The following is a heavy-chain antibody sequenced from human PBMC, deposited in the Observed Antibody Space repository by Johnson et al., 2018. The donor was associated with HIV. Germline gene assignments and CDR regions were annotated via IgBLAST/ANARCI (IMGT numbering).Heavy chain of an antibody. D-gene: IGHD4-23*01. CDR2: ISYDGSNK. Sequence: QVQLVESGGGVVQPGRSLRLSCVASGFTFSSYAMHWVRQAPGKGLEWVAVISYDGSNKYYADSVKGRFTISRDNSKNTLYLQMNSLRAEDTAVYYCARESRTTVVIRGGAFDIWGQGAMVTVSS. J-gene: IGHJ3*02. CDR1: GFTFSSYA. CDR3: ARESRTTVVIRGGAFDI. V-gene: IGHV3-30*04.